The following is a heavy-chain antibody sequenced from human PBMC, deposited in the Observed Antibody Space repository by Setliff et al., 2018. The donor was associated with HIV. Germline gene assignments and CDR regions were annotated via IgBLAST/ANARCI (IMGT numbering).Heavy chain of an antibody. CDR1: GYEFYGWW. J-gene: IGHJ3*02. D-gene: IGHD6-13*01. CDR3: ARRDGRSMNAFEI. CDR2: IYPDDSNT. Sequence: GESLKISCQTSGYEFYGWWIGWVRQKPGKGLEWMGIIYPDDSNTRYSPSFQSHVTISADKSIATAYLQVNDLKTSDTATYYCARRDGRSMNAFEIWGPGTMVTVSS. V-gene: IGHV5-51*01.